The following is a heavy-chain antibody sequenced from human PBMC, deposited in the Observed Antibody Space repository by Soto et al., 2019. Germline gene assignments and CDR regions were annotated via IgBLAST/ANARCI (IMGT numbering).Heavy chain of an antibody. J-gene: IGHJ4*02. CDR2: IIPIFGTA. CDR1: GGTFSSYA. CDR3: ASSTYFSDSRGYHSKNLDS. V-gene: IGHV1-69*13. Sequence: VKVSCKASGGTFSSYAISWVRQAPGQGLEWMGGIIPIFGTANYAQKFQGRVTITADKSTSTAYMELSSLRSEDTAMYYCASSTYFSDSRGYHSKNLDSWGQGTLVTVSS. D-gene: IGHD3-22*01.